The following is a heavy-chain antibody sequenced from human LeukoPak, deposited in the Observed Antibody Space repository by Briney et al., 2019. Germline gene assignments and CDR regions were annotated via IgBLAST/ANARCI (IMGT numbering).Heavy chain of an antibody. CDR2: IWYDGSNK. J-gene: IGHJ4*02. Sequence: GGSLRLSCAASVFTFSSYSMHWVRQAPGKGLEWVAVIWYDGSNKYYADSVKGRFTISRDNSKNTLYLQMNSLRAEDTAVYYCARDSGDYLPSDWGQGTLVTVSS. CDR3: ARDSGDYLPSD. CDR1: VFTFSSYS. V-gene: IGHV3-33*01. D-gene: IGHD4-17*01.